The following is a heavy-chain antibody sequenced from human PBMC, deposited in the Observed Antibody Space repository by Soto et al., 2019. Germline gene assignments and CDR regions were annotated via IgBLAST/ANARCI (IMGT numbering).Heavy chain of an antibody. V-gene: IGHV1-69*13. J-gene: IGHJ6*02. CDR3: ARAQRIQLWASGMDV. CDR2: IIPVFGTV. CDR1: GGTLSSYV. Sequence: SVKVSCKASGGTLSSYVISWVRQAPGQGLEWMGGIIPVFGTVNYAQKFQGRVTITADESTTTAYMELRSLRSEDAAVYYCARAQRIQLWASGMDVWGQGTTVTVSS. D-gene: IGHD5-18*01.